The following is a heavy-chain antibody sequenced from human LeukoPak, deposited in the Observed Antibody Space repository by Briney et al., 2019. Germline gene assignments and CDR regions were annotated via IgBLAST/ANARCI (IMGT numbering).Heavy chain of an antibody. D-gene: IGHD5-12*01. Sequence: GGSLRLSCAASGFTFSSYWMHWVRQAPGKGLVWVSRINSDGSSTSYADSVKGRFTISRDNSKNTLYLQMNSLRAEDTAVYYCARPSLDSGYDLYYFDYWGQGTLVTVSS. V-gene: IGHV3-74*01. CDR2: INSDGSST. CDR3: ARPSLDSGYDLYYFDY. CDR1: GFTFSSYW. J-gene: IGHJ4*02.